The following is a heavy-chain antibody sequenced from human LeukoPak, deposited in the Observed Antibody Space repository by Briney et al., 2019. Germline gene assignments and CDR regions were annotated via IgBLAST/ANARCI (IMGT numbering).Heavy chain of an antibody. CDR3: AKDRTAARPYYFDY. Sequence: QPGGSLRLSCAAYGFTLSSYAMSWVRQAPGKGLEWVSAISGSGGSTYYADSVKGRFTISRDNSKNTLYLQMNSRRAEDTAVYYCAKDRTAARPYYFDYWGQGTLVTVSS. CDR1: GFTLSSYA. CDR2: ISGSGGST. V-gene: IGHV3-23*01. D-gene: IGHD6-6*01. J-gene: IGHJ4*02.